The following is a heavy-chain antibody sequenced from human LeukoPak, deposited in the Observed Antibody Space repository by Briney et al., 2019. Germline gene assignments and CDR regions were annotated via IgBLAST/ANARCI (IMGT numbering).Heavy chain of an antibody. Sequence: GGSLRLSCAASGFTFSTYSMNWVRQAPGKGLEWASYISDGSLAISYADSVKGRFTISRDNAKNSLYLQMNSLRDEDTAVYYCVRDSRTRMDVWGQVTTVTVSS. CDR1: GFTFSTYS. J-gene: IGHJ6*02. CDR3: VRDSRTRMDV. CDR2: ISDGSLAI. V-gene: IGHV3-48*02.